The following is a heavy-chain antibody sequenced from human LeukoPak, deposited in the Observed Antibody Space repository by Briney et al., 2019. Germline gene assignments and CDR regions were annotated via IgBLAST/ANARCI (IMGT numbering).Heavy chain of an antibody. CDR2: INPNSGGT. V-gene: IGHV1-2*06. D-gene: IGHD2-15*01. CDR1: GYTFNYYY. Sequence: GASVKVSCKASGYTFNYYYLYWVRQAPGQGLECLGRINPNSGGTHYAQKFQGRVTMTRDTSITTAYMELRRLTSDDTAIYYCAGEGYCSGSNCYSLLEWGQGTLVTVSS. J-gene: IGHJ4*02. CDR3: AGEGYCSGSNCYSLLE.